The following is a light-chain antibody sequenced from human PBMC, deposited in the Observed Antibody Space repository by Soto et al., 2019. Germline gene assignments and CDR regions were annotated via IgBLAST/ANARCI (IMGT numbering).Light chain of an antibody. CDR3: QQSDSYPYT. J-gene: IGKJ2*01. V-gene: IGKV1-39*01. CDR2: AAS. CDR1: QSITNY. Sequence: DIQMTQSPSFLSVFVGDRVTITCRASQSITNYLNWYQQKPGKAPKLLVYAASSLQSGVPSRFSGNGSGTDFTLTISSLQPEDFASYYCQQSDSYPYTFGQGTKLEIK.